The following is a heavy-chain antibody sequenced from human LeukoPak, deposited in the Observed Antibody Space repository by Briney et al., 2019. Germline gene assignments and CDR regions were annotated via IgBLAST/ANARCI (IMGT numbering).Heavy chain of an antibody. Sequence: GGSLRLSCAASGFTFSSYEMNWVRQAPGKGLEWVSYISSSGSTIYYADSVKGRFTISRDNAEKSLYLQMNSLRAEDTAVYFCARVLGCTNGVCHDAFDIWGQGTVVTVSS. D-gene: IGHD2-8*01. CDR3: ARVLGCTNGVCHDAFDI. V-gene: IGHV3-48*03. CDR1: GFTFSSYE. J-gene: IGHJ3*02. CDR2: ISSSGSTI.